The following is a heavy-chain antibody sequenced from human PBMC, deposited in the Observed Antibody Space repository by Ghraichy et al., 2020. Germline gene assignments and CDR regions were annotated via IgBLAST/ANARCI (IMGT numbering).Heavy chain of an antibody. CDR3: AKTPIYDYVWGSYRHHYFDS. D-gene: IGHD3-16*02. Sequence: GESLNISCAASGFNFSNYAVSWVRQAPGKGLEWVSAISGGRGSTYYADSVRGRFTISRDNSKNTLYLQMNSLRAEDTALYYCAKTPIYDYVWGSYRHHYFDSWGQGTLVTVSS. CDR2: ISGGRGST. J-gene: IGHJ4*02. V-gene: IGHV3-23*01. CDR1: GFNFSNYA.